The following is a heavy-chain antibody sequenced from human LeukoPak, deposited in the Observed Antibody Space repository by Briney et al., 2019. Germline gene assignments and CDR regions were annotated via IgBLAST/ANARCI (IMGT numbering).Heavy chain of an antibody. D-gene: IGHD3-3*02. J-gene: IGHJ4*02. V-gene: IGHV3-53*01. CDR1: GFTVSSTY. CDR3: ARDSSSFPNYFDF. Sequence: PGGSLRLSCAASGFTVSSTYMSWVRQAPGQGLEWVSLLYSSGITFYAESVQGRFTISRDNSKNTLYLQMKSLRAEDTAIYYCARDSSSFPNYFDFWGQGTLVTVSS. CDR2: LYSSGIT.